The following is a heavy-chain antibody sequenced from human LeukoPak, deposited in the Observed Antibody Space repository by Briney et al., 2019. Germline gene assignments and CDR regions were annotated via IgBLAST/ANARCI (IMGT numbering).Heavy chain of an antibody. V-gene: IGHV4-34*01. Sequence: PSETLSLTCAVYNVSFSGYYWSWIRQPPGKGLEWIGQISHSGSTNYNPSLKSRVTISLVTSGNQFSLDLTSVTAADTAVYYCARGNGIVGAIFDYWGQGTLVTVSS. J-gene: IGHJ4*02. D-gene: IGHD1-26*01. CDR3: ARGNGIVGAIFDY. CDR2: ISHSGST. CDR1: NVSFSGYY.